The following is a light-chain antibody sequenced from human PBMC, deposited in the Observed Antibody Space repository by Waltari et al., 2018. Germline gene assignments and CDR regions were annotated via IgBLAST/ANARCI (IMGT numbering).Light chain of an antibody. J-gene: IGKJ2*01. V-gene: IGKV3-15*01. CDR3: QHYNNWPPMYT. CDR1: QSDNNF. Sequence: EIVMTQSPATLSVSPGERATLSCRASQSDNNFLSWYQKKPGQAPRLLIYGASTRATGIPARFSGSGSGTVFTLTISSLHSEDFAVYYCQHYNNWPPMYTFGQGTKLEIK. CDR2: GAS.